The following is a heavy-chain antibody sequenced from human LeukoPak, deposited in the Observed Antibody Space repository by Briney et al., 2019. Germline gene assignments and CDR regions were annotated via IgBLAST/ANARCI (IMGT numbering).Heavy chain of an antibody. CDR2: IYYSGST. Sequence: SETLSLTCTVSGGSISSGGYYWSWIRQHPGDGLEWVGYIYYSGSTYYNPSLKSRVTISIDTSKNQFSLKLSSVTAADTAVYYCARGRFGGFDYWGQGTLVTVSS. CDR3: ARGRFGGFDY. J-gene: IGHJ4*02. D-gene: IGHD3-3*01. V-gene: IGHV4-31*03. CDR1: GGSISSGGYY.